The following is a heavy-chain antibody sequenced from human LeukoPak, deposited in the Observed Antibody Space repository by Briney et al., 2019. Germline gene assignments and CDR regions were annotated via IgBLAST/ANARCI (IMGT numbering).Heavy chain of an antibody. D-gene: IGHD2-15*01. CDR3: AKDPASGGWFAP. CDR2: ISGSGDNT. Sequence: GGSLRLSCAASGFTFSSYAMSWVRQAPGKGLEWVSGISGSGDNTYYADSVKGRFTISRDNSKNTLYVQVNSLGTEDTAAYYCAKDPASGGWFAPGGQEPLVAVSS. V-gene: IGHV3-23*01. J-gene: IGHJ5*02. CDR1: GFTFSSYA.